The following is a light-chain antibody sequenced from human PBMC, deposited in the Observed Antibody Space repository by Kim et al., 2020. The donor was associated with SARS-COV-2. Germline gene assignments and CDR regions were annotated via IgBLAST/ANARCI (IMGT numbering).Light chain of an antibody. CDR3: HQYNDWPPLT. CDR1: QSVSSN. V-gene: IGKV3-15*01. CDR2: GAS. Sequence: EIVMTQSPATLSVSPGERATLSCRASQSVSSNLAWYQQKPGQAPRLLIYGASTRAPGIPARFSGSGSGTDFTLTIYSLQSGDFAVYYCHQYNDWPPLTFGGGTKVDIK. J-gene: IGKJ4*01.